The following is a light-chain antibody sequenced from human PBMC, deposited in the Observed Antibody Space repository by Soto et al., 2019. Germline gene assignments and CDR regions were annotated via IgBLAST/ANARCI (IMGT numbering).Light chain of an antibody. Sequence: QSALTQPASVSGSPGQSITISCTGTSSDVGGYNYVSWYQQHPGKAPKLMIYEVSNRPSGVSNRSSGSKSGNTASLTISGLQAEDEADYYCSSYTSRPRDVFGTGTKLTVL. CDR1: SSDVGGYNY. CDR2: EVS. V-gene: IGLV2-14*01. CDR3: SSYTSRPRDV. J-gene: IGLJ1*01.